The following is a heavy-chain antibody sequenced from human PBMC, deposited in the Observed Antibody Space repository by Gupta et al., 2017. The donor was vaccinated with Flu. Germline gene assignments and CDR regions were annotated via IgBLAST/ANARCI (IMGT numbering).Heavy chain of an antibody. CDR3: AASCSSTRCYVSRYNYAMDL. V-gene: IGHV3-9*01. CDR2: VSWNSDHT. Sequence: VLLVESGGGLVQPGRSLRLSCAASGFAFADYTMHWVRQAPWKALQWGSGVSWNSDHTEYADSVRGRFTNSRDNDNNALYLQMNSLRTEDSALYYCAASCSSTRCYVSRYNYAMDLWGQGTTVTVS. CDR1: GFAFADYT. D-gene: IGHD2-2*01. J-gene: IGHJ6*02.